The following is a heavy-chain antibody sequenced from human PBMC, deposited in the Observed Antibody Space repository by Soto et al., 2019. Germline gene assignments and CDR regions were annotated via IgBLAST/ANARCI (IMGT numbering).Heavy chain of an antibody. J-gene: IGHJ6*03. CDR3: ARGLILWFGELSRRGGYYYYMDV. CDR2: INDSGNI. CDR1: GGSLSGYQ. D-gene: IGHD3-10*01. Sequence: QVQLQQWGAGLLKPSETLSLTCAVYGGSLSGYQWSWIRQTPGKGIAWIGEINDSGNINYNPSLKSRVTILLDTPSKQISLKLSAVTAADSAVYYCARGLILWFGELSRRGGYYYYMDVWGKGTTVAVSS. V-gene: IGHV4-34*01.